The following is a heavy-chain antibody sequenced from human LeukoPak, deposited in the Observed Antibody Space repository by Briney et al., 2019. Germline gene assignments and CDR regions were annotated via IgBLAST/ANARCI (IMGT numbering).Heavy chain of an antibody. Sequence: GRSLRLSCAASGFTFGTYFMHWVRQAPGKGLEWVADIASDGSHTFYVESVKGRFTISRDNSKNTLYLQMNSLRAEDTAVYFCARERQDTILHSGAFDIWGQGTMVTVSS. CDR3: ARERQDTILHSGAFDI. V-gene: IGHV3-30-3*01. CDR1: GFTFGTYF. J-gene: IGHJ3*02. CDR2: IASDGSHT. D-gene: IGHD2-21*01.